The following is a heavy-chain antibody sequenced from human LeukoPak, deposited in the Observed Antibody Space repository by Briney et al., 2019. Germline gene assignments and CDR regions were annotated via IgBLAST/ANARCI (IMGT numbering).Heavy chain of an antibody. D-gene: IGHD3-10*01. Sequence: SVKVSCKASGGTFSSYAISWVRQATGQGLEWMGGIIPIFGTANYAQKFQGRVTITADESMSTAYMELSSLRSEDTAVYYCARRTAITMLRGETYYFIYWGQRTLVTVSS. V-gene: IGHV1-69*13. CDR2: IIPIFGTA. CDR3: ARRTAITMLRGETYYFIY. J-gene: IGHJ4*02. CDR1: GGTFSSYA.